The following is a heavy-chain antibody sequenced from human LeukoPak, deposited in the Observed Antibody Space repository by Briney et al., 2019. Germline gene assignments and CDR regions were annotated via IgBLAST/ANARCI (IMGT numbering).Heavy chain of an antibody. CDR1: GFTFSSYA. V-gene: IGHV3-30-3*01. CDR2: ISYDGSNK. CDR3: ASEPKVVAATDFDY. J-gene: IGHJ4*02. Sequence: PGGSLRLSCAASGFTFSSYAMHWVRQAPGKGLEWVAVISYDGSNKYYADSVKGRFTISRDNSKNTLYLQMNSLRAEDTAVYYCASEPKVVAATDFDYWGQGTLVTVSS. D-gene: IGHD2-15*01.